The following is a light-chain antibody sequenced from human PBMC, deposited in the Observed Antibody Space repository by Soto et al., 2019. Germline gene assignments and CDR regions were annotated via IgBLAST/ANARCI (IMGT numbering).Light chain of an antibody. V-gene: IGLV7-46*01. CDR1: TGAVTSGLY. J-gene: IGLJ2*01. CDR3: LLSYGGARV. Sequence: QAVVTQEPSLTVSPGGTVTLTCGSSTGAVTSGLYPYWFQQKPGQAPRTLICDTTNKHSWTPARFSGSLLGGKAALTLSGAQPEDEAEYYCLLSYGGARVFGGGTKLTVL. CDR2: DTT.